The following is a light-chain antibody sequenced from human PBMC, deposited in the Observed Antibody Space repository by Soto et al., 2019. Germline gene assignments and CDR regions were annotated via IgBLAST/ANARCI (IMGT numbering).Light chain of an antibody. J-gene: IGLJ1*01. Sequence: QSALTQPASVSGSPGQSITISCTGTSSDVGGYDYVSWYQQHPGKAPKLMIYDVSNRPSGVSNRFSGSKSDNTASLTISGLQAEDEADYYSNSYTSSGSLGGVFGSGTNVNVL. CDR3: NSYTSSGSLGGV. CDR2: DVS. V-gene: IGLV2-14*03. CDR1: SSDVGGYDY.